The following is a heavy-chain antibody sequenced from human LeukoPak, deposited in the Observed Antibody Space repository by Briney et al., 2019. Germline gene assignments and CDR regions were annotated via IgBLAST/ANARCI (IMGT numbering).Heavy chain of an antibody. Sequence: ASVKVSCKASGYTFTSYYMHWVRRAPGQGLEWMGIINPSGGSTSYAQKFQGRVTMTRDMSTSTVYMELSSLRSEDTAVYYCARDRWYSGYERFIYYYYMDVWGKGTTVTVSS. D-gene: IGHD5-12*01. CDR2: INPSGGST. CDR1: GYTFTSYY. CDR3: ARDRWYSGYERFIYYYYMDV. J-gene: IGHJ6*03. V-gene: IGHV1-46*01.